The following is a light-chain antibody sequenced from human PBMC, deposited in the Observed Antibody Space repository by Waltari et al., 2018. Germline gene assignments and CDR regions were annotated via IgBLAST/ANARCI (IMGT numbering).Light chain of an antibody. Sequence: DIQLTQSPSSLSASVGDRVTITCRASQYISNYLNWYQQKPGKAPKLLLYDASNLEIGVPSRFSGSQSGTDFTLTINSLLPEDVATYYCQRYDNLPVFAFGPGTKVDVK. CDR3: QRYDNLPVFA. V-gene: IGKV1-33*01. CDR2: DAS. CDR1: QYISNY. J-gene: IGKJ3*01.